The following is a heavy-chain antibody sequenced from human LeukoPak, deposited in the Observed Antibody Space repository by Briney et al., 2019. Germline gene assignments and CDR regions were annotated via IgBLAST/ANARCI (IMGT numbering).Heavy chain of an antibody. Sequence: SETLSLTCTVSGGSIRSSSYYWGWMRQPPGQELEWIGSIYDSGSTNYKPSLRSRVTISVDPSKNPFSLKLSSVTAADTAVYYCARHAGSYYTYNFDYWGQGTLVTVSS. V-gene: IGHV4-39*01. J-gene: IGHJ4*02. CDR1: GGSIRSSSYY. D-gene: IGHD3-22*01. CDR3: ARHAGSYYTYNFDY. CDR2: IYDSGST.